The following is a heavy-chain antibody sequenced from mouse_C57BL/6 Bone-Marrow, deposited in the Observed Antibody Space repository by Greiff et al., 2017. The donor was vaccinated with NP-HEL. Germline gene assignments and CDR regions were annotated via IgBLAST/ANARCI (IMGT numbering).Heavy chain of an antibody. D-gene: IGHD2-4*01. CDR1: GFTFSDFY. CDR3: ARDGNYDYDDYAMDY. J-gene: IGHJ4*01. V-gene: IGHV7-1*01. Sequence: EVNVVESGGGLVQSGRSLRLSCATSGFTFSDFYMEWVRQAPGKGLEWIAASRNKANDYTTEYSASVKGRFIVSRDTSQSILYLQMNALRAEDTAIYYCARDGNYDYDDYAMDYWGQGTSVTVSS. CDR2: SRNKANDYTT.